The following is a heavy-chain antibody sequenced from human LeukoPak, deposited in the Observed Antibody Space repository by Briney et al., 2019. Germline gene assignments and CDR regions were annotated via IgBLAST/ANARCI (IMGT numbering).Heavy chain of an antibody. CDR3: ARVSYHYDGSGYYYYFDY. CDR2: ILTSGST. V-gene: IGHV3-66*01. CDR1: GFTVGSNY. D-gene: IGHD3-22*01. Sequence: GGSLRLSCAASGFTVGSNYMSWVRQAPGKGLEWVSLILTSGSTLYAESVKGRFNISRDNSKNTLYLQMYGLRAEDTALYFCARVSYHYDGSGYYYYFDYWGQGTLVTVS. J-gene: IGHJ4*02.